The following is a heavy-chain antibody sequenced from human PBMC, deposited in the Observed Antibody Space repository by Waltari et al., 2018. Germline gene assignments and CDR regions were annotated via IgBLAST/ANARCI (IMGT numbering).Heavy chain of an antibody. J-gene: IGHJ2*01. Sequence: EVQLVASGGGLVQPGGSLKLCGAARGSIVGNYCRSWVRQAPGKGLEWVASIKQDGSETYFVDSLKGRFTISRDNTENSMYLQMDSLRAEDTAHYYCARDSLATGYWYFDQWGRGTLVTVSS. CDR2: IKQDGSET. D-gene: IGHD6-25*01. V-gene: IGHV3-7*01. CDR1: GSIVGNYC. CDR3: ARDSLATGYWYFDQ.